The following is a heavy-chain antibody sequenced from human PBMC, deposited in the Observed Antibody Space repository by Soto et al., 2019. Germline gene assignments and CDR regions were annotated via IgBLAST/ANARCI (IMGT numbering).Heavy chain of an antibody. V-gene: IGHV3-23*01. CDR1: GFTFSSYA. CDR2: ISGSGGST. D-gene: IGHD2-2*01. J-gene: IGHJ6*03. CDR3: AKYVHQLPWDYMDV. Sequence: HPGGSLRLSCAASGFTFSSYAMSWVRQAPGKGLEWVSAISGSGGSTYYADSVKGRFTISRDNSKNTLYLQMNSLRAEDTAVYYCAKYVHQLPWDYMDVWGKGTTVTVSS.